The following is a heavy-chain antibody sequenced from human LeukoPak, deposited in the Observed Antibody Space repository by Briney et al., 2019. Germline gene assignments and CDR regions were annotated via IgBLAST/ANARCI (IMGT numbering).Heavy chain of an antibody. D-gene: IGHD1-7*01. J-gene: IGHJ4*02. Sequence: GGSLRLSCAASGFTFTHYGMNWVRQAPGKGLEWVSGIRANGETTYYADSMKGRFTISRDNAKNSLSLQVNSLRAEDTAVYYCARGNGNYRYYFDYWGQGTLVTVSS. CDR1: GFTFTHYG. CDR2: IRANGETT. CDR3: ARGNGNYRYYFDY. V-gene: IGHV3-21*01.